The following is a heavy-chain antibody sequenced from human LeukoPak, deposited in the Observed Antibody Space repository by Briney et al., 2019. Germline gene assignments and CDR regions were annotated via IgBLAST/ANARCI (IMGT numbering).Heavy chain of an antibody. Sequence: GGSLRLSCAASGFTFSSYAMSWVRQAPGKGLEWVSVISGSGGTTYYADSVKGRFAISRDNSKDTLYLQMSSLRGEDTAVYHCARHAGSTRLTQDYWGQGTLVTVSS. CDR3: ARHAGSTRLTQDY. D-gene: IGHD1-7*01. CDR1: GFTFSSYA. J-gene: IGHJ4*02. V-gene: IGHV3-23*01. CDR2: ISGSGGTT.